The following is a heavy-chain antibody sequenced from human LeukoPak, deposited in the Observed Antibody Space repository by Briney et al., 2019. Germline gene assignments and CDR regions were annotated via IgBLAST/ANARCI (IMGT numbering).Heavy chain of an antibody. CDR3: ARRGSSTSTDY. D-gene: IGHD2-2*01. Sequence: SETLSLTCTVSGGSISSYYWSWIRQPPGKEREWIGFIYYSGSTNYKPSLKSQVTISVDTSKNQSSLNLSSVTAADTAVYYCARRGSSTSTDYWGQGALVIVSS. V-gene: IGHV4-59*08. CDR1: GGSISSYY. CDR2: IYYSGST. J-gene: IGHJ4*02.